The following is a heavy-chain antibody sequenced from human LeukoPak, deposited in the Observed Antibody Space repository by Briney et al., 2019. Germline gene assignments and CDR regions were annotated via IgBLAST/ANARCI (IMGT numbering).Heavy chain of an antibody. D-gene: IGHD2-2*01. Sequence: PSETLSLTCTVSGDSISNYYWNWIRQPPGKGLEWIGYVYYSRSTNYNPSLKSRVTISVDTSKNQFSLKPSSVTAADTAVYYCARAPAALNWFDPWGQGTLVTVSS. V-gene: IGHV4-59*01. CDR1: GDSISNYY. J-gene: IGHJ5*02. CDR3: ARAPAALNWFDP. CDR2: VYYSRST.